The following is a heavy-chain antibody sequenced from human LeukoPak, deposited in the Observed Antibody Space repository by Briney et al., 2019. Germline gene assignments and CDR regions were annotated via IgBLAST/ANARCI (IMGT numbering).Heavy chain of an antibody. Sequence: PGRSLRLSCAASGFTFSSYGMHWVRQAPGKGLEWVAVISYDGSNKYYADSVKGRFTISRDNSKNTLYLQMNSLRAEDTAVYYYANGDGYNWPSFDYWGQGTLVTVSS. CDR1: GFTFSSYG. V-gene: IGHV3-30*18. J-gene: IGHJ4*02. CDR3: ANGDGYNWPSFDY. D-gene: IGHD5-24*01. CDR2: ISYDGSNK.